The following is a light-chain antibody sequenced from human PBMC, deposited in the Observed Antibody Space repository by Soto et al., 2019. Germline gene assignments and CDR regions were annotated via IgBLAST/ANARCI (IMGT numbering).Light chain of an antibody. CDR2: LEGSGSY. CDR1: SGHSSYI. V-gene: IGLV4-60*02. Sequence: QPVLTQSSSASASLGSWVNLTCTLSSGHSSYIIAWHQQQPGKAPRYLMKLEGSGSYNKGSGVPDRFSGSSSGADRYLTISNLQFEDEADYYCETWDSNTHTVFGGGTQLTVL. CDR3: ETWDSNTHTV. J-gene: IGLJ3*02.